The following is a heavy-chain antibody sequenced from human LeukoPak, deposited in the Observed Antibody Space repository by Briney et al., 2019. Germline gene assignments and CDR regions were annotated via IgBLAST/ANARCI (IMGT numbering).Heavy chain of an antibody. CDR2: IYYSGST. CDR1: GGSISNYY. Sequence: SETLSLTCTVSGGSISNYYWSWIRQPPGKGLEWIGYIYYSGSTNYNPSLKSRVTISVDTSKNQFSLKLSCVIAADTAVYYCARVDYGSGSYRFDPWGQGTLVTVSS. J-gene: IGHJ5*02. CDR3: ARVDYGSGSYRFDP. V-gene: IGHV4-59*01. D-gene: IGHD3-10*01.